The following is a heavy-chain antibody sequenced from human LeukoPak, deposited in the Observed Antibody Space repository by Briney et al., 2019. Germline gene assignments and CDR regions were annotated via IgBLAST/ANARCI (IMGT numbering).Heavy chain of an antibody. Sequence: GGSLTLSCTTSGFTFTTYWMHWVRQAPGKGLVWVSRIHTDGSTTSYADYVKGRFTISRDNAKNTLYLQMNNLRAEDTAVYYCARVSSPTYYDFWSGYSRSAFDIWGQGTMVTVSS. V-gene: IGHV3-74*01. CDR3: ARVSSPTYYDFWSGYSRSAFDI. J-gene: IGHJ3*02. D-gene: IGHD3-3*01. CDR1: GFTFTTYW. CDR2: IHTDGSTT.